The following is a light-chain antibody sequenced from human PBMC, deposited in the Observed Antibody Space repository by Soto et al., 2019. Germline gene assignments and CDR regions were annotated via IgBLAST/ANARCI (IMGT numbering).Light chain of an antibody. V-gene: IGKV3-11*01. Sequence: EIVLTQSPATLSLSPGERVTLSCRASENLHSFLNWYQHKPGQAPRPLLYDASKRATGVPDRISGSGSGTDYTLTISSLEPEDFAVYYCQQRTRWPMTFGQGTRLEIK. CDR3: QQRTRWPMT. CDR2: DAS. CDR1: ENLHSF. J-gene: IGKJ5*01.